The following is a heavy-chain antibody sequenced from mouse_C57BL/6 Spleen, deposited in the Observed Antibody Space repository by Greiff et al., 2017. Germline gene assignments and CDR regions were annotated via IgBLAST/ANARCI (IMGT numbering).Heavy chain of an antibody. CDR2: IHPNSGST. V-gene: IGHV1-64*01. CDR3: ARLNLPYDYDFDD. CDR1: GYTFTSYW. D-gene: IGHD2-4*01. Sequence: QVQLQQPGAELVKPGASVEFSCKASGYTFTSYWMHWVKQRPGKGLEWVGMIHPNSGSTNYNEKFKSKATLTVDKSSSSAYMQLSSLTSEDSSVYYCARLNLPYDYDFDDWGQGTTLTVSS. J-gene: IGHJ2*01.